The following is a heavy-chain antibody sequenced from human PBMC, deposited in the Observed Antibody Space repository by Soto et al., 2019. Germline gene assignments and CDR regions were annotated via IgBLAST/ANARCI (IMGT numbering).Heavy chain of an antibody. J-gene: IGHJ4*02. CDR3: ARIWGIAARQGPLTFDF. CDR1: GGSISSYY. V-gene: IGHV4-59*06. Sequence: SETLSLTCTVSGGSISSYYWSWIRQHPGKGLEWIGYIYYSGSTYYNPSLKSRVTISVDTSKNQFSLKLSSVTAADTAVYYCARIWGIAARQGPLTFDFWGQGTLVTVSS. CDR2: IYYSGST. D-gene: IGHD6-6*01.